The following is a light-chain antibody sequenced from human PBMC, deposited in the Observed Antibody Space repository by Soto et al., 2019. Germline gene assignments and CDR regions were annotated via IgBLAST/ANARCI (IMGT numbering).Light chain of an antibody. CDR3: QQYDVWPLT. Sequence: EIVLTQSPDTLSVSPGGSATLSCRASQDVRGRLAWYQQKPGQAPRLLLHGASTRATGIPARFSGSGSGTDFTLTISSLQSEDSAAYYCQQYDVWPLTFGQGTTVEIE. CDR2: GAS. J-gene: IGKJ1*01. CDR1: QDVRGR. V-gene: IGKV3-15*01.